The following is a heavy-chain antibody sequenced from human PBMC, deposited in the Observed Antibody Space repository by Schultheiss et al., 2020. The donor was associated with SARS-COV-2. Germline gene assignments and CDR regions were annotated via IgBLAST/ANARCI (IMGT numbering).Heavy chain of an antibody. V-gene: IGHV4-30-2*01. J-gene: IGHJ6*02. Sequence: SETLSLTCEVSGGSISTDAFSWRSIRQGPGKGLEWTGNISQSGNTFFNPSLKSRVNIFVDRSKHHVSLSLSRVTAADRAVYYCARGYRYFYYAMDVWGQGTTVTVSS. CDR3: ARGYRYFYYAMDV. CDR2: ISQSGNT. D-gene: IGHD5-18*01. CDR1: GGSISTDAFS.